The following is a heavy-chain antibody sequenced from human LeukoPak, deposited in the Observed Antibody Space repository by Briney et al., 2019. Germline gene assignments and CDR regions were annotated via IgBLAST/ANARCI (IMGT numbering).Heavy chain of an antibody. CDR1: GYTFSGYY. CDR2: INPNSGDT. D-gene: IGHD3-10*01. CDR3: ARGSSYGSGSYYHG. V-gene: IGHV1-2*02. J-gene: IGHJ4*02. Sequence: ASVKVSCKASGYTFSGYYMHWVRQAPGQGLEWMGWINPNSGDTNYAQNFQGRVTMTRDTSISTAFIELSSLRFDDTAVYYCARGSSYGSGSYYHGWGQGTLVTVSS.